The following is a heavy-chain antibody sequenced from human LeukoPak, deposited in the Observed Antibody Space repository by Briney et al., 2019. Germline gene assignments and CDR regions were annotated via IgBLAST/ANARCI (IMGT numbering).Heavy chain of an antibody. Sequence: PGRSLRLSCAASGFTSSNYAMHWVRQAPGKGLEWVSAISGSGGSTYYADSVKGRFTISRGNSKNTLYLQMNSLRAEDTAVYYCAKDRGFGPGGSYYDWGQGTLVTVSS. CDR1: GFTSSNYA. D-gene: IGHD1-26*01. CDR3: AKDRGFGPGGSYYD. V-gene: IGHV3-23*01. J-gene: IGHJ4*02. CDR2: ISGSGGST.